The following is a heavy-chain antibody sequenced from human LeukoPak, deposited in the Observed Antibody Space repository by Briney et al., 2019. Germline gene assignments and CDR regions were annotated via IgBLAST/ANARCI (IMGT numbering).Heavy chain of an antibody. CDR3: ATNYYDSSGYFYTYGGAFDI. CDR1: GFSFTSYW. D-gene: IGHD3-22*01. J-gene: IGHJ3*02. Sequence: PGESLKISCKGSGFSFTSYWIGWVRQMSGKGLEWMGMIYPGDSDTRYSPSFQGQVTISADKSISTAYLQWSSLKASDTAMYYCATNYYDSSGYFYTYGGAFDIWGQGTMVTVSS. CDR2: IYPGDSDT. V-gene: IGHV5-51*01.